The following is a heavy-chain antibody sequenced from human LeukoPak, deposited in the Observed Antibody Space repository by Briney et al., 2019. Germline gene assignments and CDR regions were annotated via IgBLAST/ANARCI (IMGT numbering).Heavy chain of an antibody. CDR2: IKSKTDGGTT. CDR3: TALTYYYDSSGYY. V-gene: IGHV3-15*01. Sequence: TGGSLRLSCAASGFTFSNAWMSWVRQAPGKGLEWVGRIKSKTDGGTTDYAAPVKGRFTISRDDSKNTLNLQMNSLKTEDTAVYYCTALTYYYDSSGYYWGQGTLVTVSS. D-gene: IGHD3-22*01. J-gene: IGHJ4*02. CDR1: GFTFSNAW.